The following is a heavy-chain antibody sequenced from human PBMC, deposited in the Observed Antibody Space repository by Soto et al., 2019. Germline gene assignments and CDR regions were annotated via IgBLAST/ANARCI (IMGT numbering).Heavy chain of an antibody. J-gene: IGHJ6*02. CDR1: GLTFRSSA. CDR3: AKKAGIISRYGLDV. V-gene: IGHV3-23*01. Sequence: PGGSLRLSCAASGLTFRSSAMNWVRQAPGKGLEWVAIISGNATNTNYADSVKGRFTISRDNSKNTMYLQMNSLRAEDTAVYYCAKKAGIISRYGLDVWGQGTTVTFS. CDR2: ISGNATNT.